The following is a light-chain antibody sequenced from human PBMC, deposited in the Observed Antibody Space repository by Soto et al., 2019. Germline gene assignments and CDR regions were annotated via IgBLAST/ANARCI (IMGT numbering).Light chain of an antibody. CDR3: QSYDSSLSGSV. CDR2: VNS. J-gene: IGLJ2*01. CDR1: SSNIGAGYD. Sequence: VLTQPPSVSGAPGQRVTISCTGSSSNIGAGYDVHWYQQLPRTAPKLLIYVNSNRPSGVPDRFSGSKSGTSASLAITGLQAEDEADYYCQSYDSSLSGSVFGGGTKLTVL. V-gene: IGLV1-40*01.